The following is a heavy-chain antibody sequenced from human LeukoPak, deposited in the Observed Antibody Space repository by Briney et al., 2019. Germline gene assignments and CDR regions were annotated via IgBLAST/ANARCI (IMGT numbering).Heavy chain of an antibody. Sequence: GGSLRLSCAASGFIFNSYAMHWARQAPGKGLEWVAFIRSDGSNEYYGDSVKGRFSISRDNSKNTLYLQMNSLRPEDTAVYYCAKDPGWDDEEEHFDYWGQGTLVTVSS. CDR2: IRSDGSNE. CDR1: GFIFNSYA. J-gene: IGHJ4*02. V-gene: IGHV3-30*02. D-gene: IGHD1-26*01. CDR3: AKDPGWDDEEEHFDY.